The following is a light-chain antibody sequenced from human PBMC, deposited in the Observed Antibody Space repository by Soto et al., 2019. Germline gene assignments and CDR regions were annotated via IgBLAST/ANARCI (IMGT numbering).Light chain of an antibody. CDR1: QSISSY. Sequence: DIQMTQSPSSLSASVGDRVTITCRASQSISSYLNWYQQKPGKAPKLLIYAASSLQSGVPSRFSGSGSGTDFTLTIRSLQPEDFATYYCQHSYSPPRTFGQGTKLEIK. CDR2: AAS. CDR3: QHSYSPPRT. J-gene: IGKJ2*01. V-gene: IGKV1-39*01.